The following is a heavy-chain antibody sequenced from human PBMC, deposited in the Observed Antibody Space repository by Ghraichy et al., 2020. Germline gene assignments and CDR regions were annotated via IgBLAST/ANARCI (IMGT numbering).Heavy chain of an antibody. D-gene: IGHD3-16*01. V-gene: IGHV3-7*01. CDR3: ARAKFDVWGSYPLGY. J-gene: IGHJ4*02. CDR1: GFTFSSFP. Sequence: GGSLRLSCAASGFTFSSFPMSWVRQGPGKGLEWVANIKVDGTEKNYVDSVKGRFTISRDNAKNSLYLQMNSLRVEDTAVYYCARAKFDVWGSYPLGYWGRGILVTVSP. CDR2: IKVDGTEK.